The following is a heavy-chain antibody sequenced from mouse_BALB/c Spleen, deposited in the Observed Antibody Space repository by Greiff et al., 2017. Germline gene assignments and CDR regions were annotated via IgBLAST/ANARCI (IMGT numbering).Heavy chain of an antibody. Sequence: EVKLVESGGGLVQPGGSRKLSCAASGFTFSSFGMHWVRQAPEKGLEWVAYISSGSSTIYYADTVKGRFTISRDNPKNTLFLQMTSLRSEDTAMYYCARWGLRQGFDYWGQGTTLTVSS. V-gene: IGHV5-17*02. CDR2: ISSGSSTI. CDR3: ARWGLRQGFDY. J-gene: IGHJ2*01. CDR1: GFTFSSFG. D-gene: IGHD2-4*01.